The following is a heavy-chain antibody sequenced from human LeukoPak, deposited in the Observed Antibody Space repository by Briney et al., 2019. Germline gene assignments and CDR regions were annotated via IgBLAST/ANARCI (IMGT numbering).Heavy chain of an antibody. CDR3: ARDRGYSYGDIDY. CDR2: INSDGINT. J-gene: IGHJ4*02. CDR1: GFTFSNYW. Sequence: GGSLRLSCAASGFTFSNYWMHWVRQAPGKGLVWVSRINSDGINTSYADSVKGRFTISRDNAKNSLYLQMNSLRAEDTAVYYCARDRGYSYGDIDYWGQGTLVTVSS. V-gene: IGHV3-74*01. D-gene: IGHD5-18*01.